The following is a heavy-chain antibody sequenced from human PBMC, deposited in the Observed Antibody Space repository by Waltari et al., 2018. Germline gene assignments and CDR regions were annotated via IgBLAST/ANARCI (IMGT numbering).Heavy chain of an antibody. V-gene: IGHV4-4*07. J-gene: IGHJ6*03. Sequence: QVQLQESGPGLVKPSETLSLTCTVSGGSISSYYWSWIRQPAGKGLEWIGRIYTSGSTNYNPSLKSRVTMSVDTSKNQFSLKLSSVTAADTAVYYCASNGLFRDSYYYYYMDVWGKGTTVTISS. CDR3: ASNGLFRDSYYYYYMDV. D-gene: IGHD3-22*01. CDR2: IYTSGST. CDR1: GGSISSYY.